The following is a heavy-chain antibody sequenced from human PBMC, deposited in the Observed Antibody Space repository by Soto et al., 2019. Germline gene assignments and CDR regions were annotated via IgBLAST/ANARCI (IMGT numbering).Heavy chain of an antibody. V-gene: IGHV3-30*18. Sequence: QVQLVESGGGVVQPGKSLRLSCAASGIAFSGCGMFWVRQTPSKGLEWVAAISSDGSQKYYADSVKGRFTISRDNSKNRVYVQINRLTIEDTAVYYCAKNIVRGHWYFDLWGRGTLVTGSS. CDR3: AKNIVRGHWYFDL. CDR1: GIAFSGCG. J-gene: IGHJ2*01. CDR2: ISSDGSQK. D-gene: IGHD3-10*01.